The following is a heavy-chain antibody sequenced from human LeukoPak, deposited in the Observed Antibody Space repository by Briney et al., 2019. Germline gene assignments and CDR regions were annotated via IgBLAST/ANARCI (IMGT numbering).Heavy chain of an antibody. CDR3: AGETHGYSYGYYYYTDV. CDR2: ISSSGSTI. D-gene: IGHD5-18*01. Sequence: GRSLRLSCEASGFTFSSYSMNWVRQAPGKGLEWVSYISSSGSTIYYADSVKGRFTISRDNAKNSLYLQMNSLRAEDTAVYYCAGETHGYSYGYYYYTDVWGKGTTVTISS. V-gene: IGHV3-48*03. CDR1: GFTFSSYS. J-gene: IGHJ6*03.